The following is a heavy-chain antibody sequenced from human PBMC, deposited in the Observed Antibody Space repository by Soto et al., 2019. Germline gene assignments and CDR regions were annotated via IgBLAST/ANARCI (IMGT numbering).Heavy chain of an antibody. V-gene: IGHV4-39*01. J-gene: IGHJ4*02. Sequence: QLQLQESGPGLVKPSETLSLTCSVSGGSISTSSYFWGWIRQPPGKGLEWVGAVHYSGSATYRSLLQRRVTIPVDTSQIQFSLRLRSVTAADTAVYYCARHRWGSGSYSGLLDFWGQGALVTVSS. CDR2: VHYSGSA. CDR1: GGSISTSSYF. D-gene: IGHD3-10*01. CDR3: ARHRWGSGSYSGLLDF.